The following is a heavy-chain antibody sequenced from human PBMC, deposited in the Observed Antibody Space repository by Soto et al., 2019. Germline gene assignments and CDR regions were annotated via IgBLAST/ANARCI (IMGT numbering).Heavy chain of an antibody. V-gene: IGHV3-74*01. D-gene: IGHD2-15*01. CDR1: GFTFSRYW. CDR3: TRVSIRPCSGGWCPVGLDGFDI. CDR2: INSDGSST. Sequence: EVQLVESGGGLVQPGGSLRLSCAASGFTFSRYWMHWVRQAPGKGLVWVSRINSDGSSTSYADSVKGRFTISRDNAKNTLYLQMDRLRADDTAVYFCTRVSIRPCSGGWCPVGLDGFDIWGQGTMVTVSS. J-gene: IGHJ3*02.